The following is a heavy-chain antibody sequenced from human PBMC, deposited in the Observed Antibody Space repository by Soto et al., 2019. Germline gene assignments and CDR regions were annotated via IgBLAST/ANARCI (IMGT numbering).Heavy chain of an antibody. J-gene: IGHJ4*02. CDR1: GGSVNNGSYY. D-gene: IGHD5-18*01. CDR3: ARNSPGSKYGYYFDQ. V-gene: IGHV4-61*01. Sequence: PSETLSLTCTVSGGSVNNGSYYWSWIRQPPGKGLEWIGYIYYSGTTNNNPSLKSRFTISVDTSKNQFSLKVKSVTAADTAVYYCARNSPGSKYGYYFDQWGQGVLVTVSS. CDR2: IYYSGTT.